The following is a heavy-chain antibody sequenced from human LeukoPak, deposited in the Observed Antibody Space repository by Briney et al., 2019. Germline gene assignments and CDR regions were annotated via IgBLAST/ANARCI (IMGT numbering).Heavy chain of an antibody. D-gene: IGHD2-15*01. Sequence: PVGSLRLSCAASGFTFSNAWMSWVRQAPGKGLEWVSDINWNGGSTGYADSVKGRFTISRDNAKNSLYLQMNSLRAEDTALYYCAGGGGWYWGQGTLVTVSS. CDR2: INWNGGST. CDR1: GFTFSNAW. J-gene: IGHJ4*02. V-gene: IGHV3-20*04. CDR3: AGGGGWY.